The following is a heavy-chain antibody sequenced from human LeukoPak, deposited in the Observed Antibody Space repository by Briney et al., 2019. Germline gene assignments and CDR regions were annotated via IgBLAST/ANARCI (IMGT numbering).Heavy chain of an antibody. CDR3: ARENTYYYDSSGFDY. V-gene: IGHV4-61*08. CDR2: IYYSGST. Sequence: NTSETLSLTCVVSGDSITSGGYYWSWIRQPPGKGLEWIGYIYYSGSTNYNPSLKSRVTISVDTSKNQFSLKLSSVTAADTAVYYCARENTYYYDSSGFDYWGQGTLVTVSS. CDR1: GDSITSGGYY. J-gene: IGHJ4*02. D-gene: IGHD3-22*01.